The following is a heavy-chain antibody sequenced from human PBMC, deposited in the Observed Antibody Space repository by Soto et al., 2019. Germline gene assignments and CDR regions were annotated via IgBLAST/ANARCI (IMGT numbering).Heavy chain of an antibody. V-gene: IGHV3-30*18. CDR3: AKSVRPPLMDV. CDR2: ISYDGSNK. J-gene: IGHJ6*02. CDR1: GFTFSSYG. Sequence: GGSLRLSCAASGFTFSSYGMHWVRQAPGKGLEWVAVISYDGSNKYYADSVKGRFTISRDNSKNTLYLQMNSLRAEDTAVYYCAKSVRPPLMDVWGQGTTVTVS.